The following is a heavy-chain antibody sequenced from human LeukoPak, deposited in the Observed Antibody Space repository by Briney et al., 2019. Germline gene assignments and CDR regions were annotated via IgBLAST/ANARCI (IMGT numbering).Heavy chain of an antibody. J-gene: IGHJ4*02. CDR3: ARDHGPDYYDSSGYYSPFDY. CDR1: GYTFTNYG. V-gene: IGHV1-18*01. CDR2: ISGYNGYT. Sequence: ASVKVSCKASGYTFTNYGVSWVRQAPGQGLEWMGWISGYNGYTNYAQKFQFRVTMTTDTSTSTAYMELRSLTSDDTAVYYCARDHGPDYYDSSGYYSPFDYWGQGTLVTVSS. D-gene: IGHD3-22*01.